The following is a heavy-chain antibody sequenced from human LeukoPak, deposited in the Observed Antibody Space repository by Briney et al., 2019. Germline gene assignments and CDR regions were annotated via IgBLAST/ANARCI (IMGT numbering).Heavy chain of an antibody. V-gene: IGHV3-48*04. Sequence: HPGGSLRLSCVASGLTLSGYGMNWVRQAPGKGLEWLSYISTTMTTIYYADSVKGRFTISRDNSKNTLYLQMNSLRAEDTAVYYCAKDGSSWPDGAFDIWGQGTMVTVSS. CDR2: ISTTMTTI. D-gene: IGHD6-13*01. CDR3: AKDGSSWPDGAFDI. J-gene: IGHJ3*02. CDR1: GLTLSGYG.